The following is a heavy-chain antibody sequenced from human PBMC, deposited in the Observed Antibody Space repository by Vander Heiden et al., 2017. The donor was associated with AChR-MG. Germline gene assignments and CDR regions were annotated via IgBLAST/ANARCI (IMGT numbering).Heavy chain of an antibody. J-gene: IGHJ5*02. Sequence: QVQLVQSGAEVKKHGASVKVSCKASGYTFTSYEINWVRQATGQGLEWMGWMNPNSGNTGYAQKFQGRVTMTRNTSISTAYMELSSLRSEDTAVYYCARHPGGGITGTPDNWFDPWGQGTLVTVSS. CDR1: GYTFTSYE. D-gene: IGHD1-7*01. V-gene: IGHV1-8*01. CDR2: MNPNSGNT. CDR3: ARHPGGGITGTPDNWFDP.